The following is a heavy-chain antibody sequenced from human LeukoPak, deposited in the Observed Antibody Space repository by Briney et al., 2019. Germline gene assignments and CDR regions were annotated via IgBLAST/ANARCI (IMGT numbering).Heavy chain of an antibody. CDR2: ISSSGSTI. CDR3: ARDPYSSGWYFGAFDI. D-gene: IGHD6-19*01. Sequence: GGSLRLSCAASRFTFSDYYMSWIRQAPGKGLEWVSYISSSGSTIYYADSVKGRFTISRDNAKNSPYLQMNSLRAEDTAVYYCARDPYSSGWYFGAFDIWGQGTMVTVSS. V-gene: IGHV3-11*01. J-gene: IGHJ3*02. CDR1: RFTFSDYY.